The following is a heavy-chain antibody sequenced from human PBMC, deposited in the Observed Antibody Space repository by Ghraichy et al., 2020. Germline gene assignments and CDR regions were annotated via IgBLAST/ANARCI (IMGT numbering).Heavy chain of an antibody. Sequence: GESLNISCAASGFTFRSYSMNWVRQAPGKGLEWVSSISSRSTYIYYADSVKGRFTISRDNAKNSLYLQMNSLRAEDTAVYYCVREMSVNWNAAFDIWGQGTIVPVSS. CDR1: GFTFRSYS. J-gene: IGHJ3*02. CDR3: VREMSVNWNAAFDI. V-gene: IGHV3-21*01. CDR2: ISSRSTYI. D-gene: IGHD1-20*01.